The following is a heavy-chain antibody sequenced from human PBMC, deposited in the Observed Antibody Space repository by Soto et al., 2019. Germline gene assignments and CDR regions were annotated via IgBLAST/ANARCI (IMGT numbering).Heavy chain of an antibody. D-gene: IGHD6-19*01. Sequence: SETLSLTCAVYGGSISGYYWSWIRQPPGKGLEWIGDINHSGSTNYNPSLKSRVTISVDTSKNQFSLKLSSVTAADTAVYYCARDGQQRLTNYNWFDPWGQGTLVTVSS. CDR2: INHSGST. J-gene: IGHJ5*02. V-gene: IGHV4-59*01. CDR1: GGSISGYY. CDR3: ARDGQQRLTNYNWFDP.